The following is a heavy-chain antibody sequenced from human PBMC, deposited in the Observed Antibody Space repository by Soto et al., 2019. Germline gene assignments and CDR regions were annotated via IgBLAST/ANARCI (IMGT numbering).Heavy chain of an antibody. CDR3: TRQIYDSSGYYYAY. Sequence: SETLSLTCAVYGGSFSDYYWSWIRQPPGKGLEWIGEINHSGSTNYNPSLKSRVTISVDKSKSQLFLKLSSVTAPDAAVYYCTRQIYDSSGYYYAYWGQGTLVTVSS. D-gene: IGHD3-22*01. J-gene: IGHJ4*02. CDR2: INHSGST. CDR1: GGSFSDYY. V-gene: IGHV4-34*01.